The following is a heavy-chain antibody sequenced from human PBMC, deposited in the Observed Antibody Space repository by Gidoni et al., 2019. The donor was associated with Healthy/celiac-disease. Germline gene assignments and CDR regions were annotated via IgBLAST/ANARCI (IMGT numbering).Heavy chain of an antibody. J-gene: IGHJ4*02. V-gene: IGHV3-30*18. CDR3: AKAPPRGSGWYNPFYY. CDR2: ISYDGSNK. CDR1: GFTFSSYG. Sequence: AASGFTFSSYGMHWVRQAPGKGLEWVAVISYDGSNKYYADPVKGRFTISRDNSKNTPYLQMHSLRAQDTGVYYCAKAPPRGSGWYNPFYYWGQGTLVTVSS. D-gene: IGHD6-19*01.